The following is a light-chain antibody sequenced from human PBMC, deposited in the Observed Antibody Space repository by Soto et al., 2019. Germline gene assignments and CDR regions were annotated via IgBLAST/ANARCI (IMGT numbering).Light chain of an antibody. Sequence: IELTQSPPFLSASVGDRVTMTCRASQGVSTYLAWYQQKPGKAPKLLIYGASTLQSGVPSRFSGSGSGTEFALAISSLQPEDFATYYCQQLITYPQTFGQGTKVDI. CDR3: QQLITYPQT. J-gene: IGKJ1*01. CDR1: QGVSTY. V-gene: IGKV1-9*01. CDR2: GAS.